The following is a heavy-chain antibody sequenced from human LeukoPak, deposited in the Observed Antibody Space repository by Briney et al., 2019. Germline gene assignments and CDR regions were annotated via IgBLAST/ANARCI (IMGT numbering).Heavy chain of an antibody. CDR3: ARDGRRGLRFLEWPPWAWWDY. CDR2: IRYDGSNK. J-gene: IGHJ4*02. D-gene: IGHD3-3*01. V-gene: IGHV3-30*02. CDR1: GFTFSNFG. Sequence: GSLRLSCAASGFTFSNFGMHWVRQAPGKGLEWVAFIRYDGSNKYYADSVKGRFTISRDNSKNTLYLQMNSLRAEDTAVYYCARDGRRGLRFLEWPPWAWWDYWGQGTLVTVSS.